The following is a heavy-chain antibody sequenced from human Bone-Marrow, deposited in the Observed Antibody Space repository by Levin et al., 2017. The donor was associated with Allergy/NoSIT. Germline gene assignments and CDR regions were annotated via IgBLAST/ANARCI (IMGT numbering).Heavy chain of an antibody. D-gene: IGHD1-1*01. Sequence: ASVKVSCKGSGYSFTSYWIGWVRQMPGKGLEWMGIIYPGDSDTRYSPSFQGQVTISADKSISTAYLQWSSLKASDTAMYYCASQQLERGGVDYFDYWGQGTLVTVSS. J-gene: IGHJ4*02. CDR3: ASQQLERGGVDYFDY. V-gene: IGHV5-51*01. CDR2: IYPGDSDT. CDR1: GYSFTSYW.